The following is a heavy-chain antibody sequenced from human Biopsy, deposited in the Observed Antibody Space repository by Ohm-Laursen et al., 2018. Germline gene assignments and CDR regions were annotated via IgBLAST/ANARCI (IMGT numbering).Heavy chain of an antibody. CDR3: ARGRRHCSGTCSRWYFDL. J-gene: IGHJ2*01. V-gene: IGHV1-2*02. Sequence: GASVKVSCKASGYTFTAFSAHWLRQAPGQGLEWMGWINPKSGDTDYPQNFQGRVSMTRDTSISTAYMDLSRLRSDDTAVYYCARGRRHCSGTCSRWYFDLWGRGTLVTVSS. CDR1: GYTFTAFS. CDR2: INPKSGDT. D-gene: IGHD2-2*01.